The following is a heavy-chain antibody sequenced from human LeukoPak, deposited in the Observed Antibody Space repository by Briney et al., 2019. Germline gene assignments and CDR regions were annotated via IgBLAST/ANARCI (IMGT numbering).Heavy chain of an antibody. CDR1: GFTFSSYA. CDR2: ISGSGDGT. CDR3: AREPYYYGMDV. Sequence: GGSLRLSCAASGFTFSSYAMSWVRQAPGKGLEWVSAISGSGDGTYYGDSVKGRFIISRDNAKNSLYLQMNSLRAEDTAVYYCAREPYYYGMDVWGQGTTVTVSS. J-gene: IGHJ6*02. V-gene: IGHV3-23*01.